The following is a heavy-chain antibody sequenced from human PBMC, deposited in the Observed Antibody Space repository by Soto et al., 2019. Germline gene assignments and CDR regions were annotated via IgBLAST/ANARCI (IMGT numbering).Heavy chain of an antibody. V-gene: IGHV4-34*01. CDR3: ATAGQGKDHRRGYSNGKYDYYGMDV. J-gene: IGHJ6*02. CDR2: INHSGST. CDR1: GGSFSGYY. D-gene: IGHD5-18*01. Sequence: SETLSLACDVYGGSFSGYYWSWIRQPPGKGLEWIGEINHSGSTNYNPSLKSRVTISVDTSKNQFSLKLSSVTAADTAVYYCATAGQGKDHRRGYSNGKYDYYGMDVWGQGTRDTVS.